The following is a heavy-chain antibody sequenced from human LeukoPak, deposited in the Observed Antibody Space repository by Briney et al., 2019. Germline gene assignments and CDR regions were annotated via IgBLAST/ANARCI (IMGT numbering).Heavy chain of an antibody. CDR2: IYHSGST. V-gene: IGHV4-30-2*01. CDR1: GGSISSGGYY. CDR3: AIEPGRGSSGWYED. Sequence: SQTLSLTCTVSGGSISSGGYYWSWIRQPPGKGLEWIGYIYHSGSTYYNPSLKSRVTISVDRSKNQFSLKLSSVTAADTAVYYCAIEPGRGSSGWYEDWGQGTLVTVSS. J-gene: IGHJ4*02. D-gene: IGHD6-19*01.